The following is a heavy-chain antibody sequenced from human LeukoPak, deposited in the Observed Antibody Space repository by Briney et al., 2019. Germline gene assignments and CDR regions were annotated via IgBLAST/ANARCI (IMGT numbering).Heavy chain of an antibody. Sequence: PSETLSLTCTVSGGSISSYYWSWIRQPPGKGLEWIGYIYYSGSTNYNPSLKSRVTISVDTSKNQFSLKLSSVTAADTAVYYCARPSQAEASGYKKYFQHWGQGTLVTVSS. J-gene: IGHJ1*01. CDR2: IYYSGST. CDR1: GGSISSYY. V-gene: IGHV4-59*12. D-gene: IGHD5-18*01. CDR3: ARPSQAEASGYKKYFQH.